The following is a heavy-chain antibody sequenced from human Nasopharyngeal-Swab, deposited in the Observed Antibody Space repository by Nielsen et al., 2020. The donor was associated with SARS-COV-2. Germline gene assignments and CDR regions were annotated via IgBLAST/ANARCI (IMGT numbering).Heavy chain of an antibody. CDR2: INHSGST. Sequence: SETLSLTCAVYGGSFSGYYWSWIRQPPGKGLEWIGEINHSGSTNYNPSLKSRVTISVDTSKNQFSLQLNSVTPEDTAVYYCARSGKYDYIWGSLRRDYGMDVWGQGTTVTVSS. CDR3: ARSGKYDYIWGSLRRDYGMDV. D-gene: IGHD3-16*01. J-gene: IGHJ6*02. CDR1: GGSFSGYY. V-gene: IGHV4-34*01.